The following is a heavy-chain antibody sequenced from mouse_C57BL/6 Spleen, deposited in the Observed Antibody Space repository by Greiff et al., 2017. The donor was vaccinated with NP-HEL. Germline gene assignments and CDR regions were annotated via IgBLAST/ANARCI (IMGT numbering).Heavy chain of an antibody. CDR1: GYAFSSYW. Sequence: QVQLQQSGAELVKPGASVKISCKASGYAFSSYWMNWVKQRPGKGLEWIGQIYPGDGDTNYNGKFKGKATLTADKSSSTAYMQLSSLTSEDSAVYFCARSDYYGSSFAWFAYWGQGTLVTVSA. CDR3: ARSDYYGSSFAWFAY. J-gene: IGHJ3*01. D-gene: IGHD1-1*01. V-gene: IGHV1-80*01. CDR2: IYPGDGDT.